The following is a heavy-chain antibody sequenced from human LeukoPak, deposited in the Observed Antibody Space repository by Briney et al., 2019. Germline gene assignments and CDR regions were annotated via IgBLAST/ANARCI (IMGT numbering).Heavy chain of an antibody. D-gene: IGHD3-10*01. CDR2: INPSGGST. CDR1: GYTFTSYY. V-gene: IGHV1-46*01. Sequence: ASVTVSCKASGYTFTSYYMHWVRQAPGQGLEWMGIINPSGGSTSYAQKFQGRVTMTRDTSTSTVYMELSSLRSEDTAVYYCARGGELLWFGELLRNYYYYGMDVWGQGTTVTVSS. CDR3: ARGGELLWFGELLRNYYYYGMDV. J-gene: IGHJ6*02.